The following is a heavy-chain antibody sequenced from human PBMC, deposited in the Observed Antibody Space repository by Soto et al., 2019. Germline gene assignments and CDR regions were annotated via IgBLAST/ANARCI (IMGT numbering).Heavy chain of an antibody. Sequence: TGGSLRLSCAASGFTFRSYWMYWVRQGPGKRLVWVSRINSDGSSTSYADSVKGRFTISRDNAKNTLYLQMNSLRAEDTAVYNCAREGKLGPSHGYYYYMDVWGKGTTVTVSS. CDR3: AREGKLGPSHGYYYYMDV. CDR1: GFTFRSYW. V-gene: IGHV3-74*01. J-gene: IGHJ6*03. D-gene: IGHD3-10*01. CDR2: INSDGSST.